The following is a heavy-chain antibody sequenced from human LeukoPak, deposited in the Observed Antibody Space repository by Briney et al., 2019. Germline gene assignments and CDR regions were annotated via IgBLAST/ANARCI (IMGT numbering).Heavy chain of an antibody. D-gene: IGHD2-21*02. J-gene: IGHJ4*02. CDR2: INPYTGGT. CDR1: GYTFTGYY. Sequence: ASVKVSCKASGYTFTGYYIHWVRQAPGQGLEWMGWINPYTGGTNYAQKFQGRVTMTRDTSISTAYMELSRLRSDDTAVYYCARAGDYCGGDCYSRGAYYFDYWGQGTLVTVSS. CDR3: ARAGDYCGGDCYSRGAYYFDY. V-gene: IGHV1-2*02.